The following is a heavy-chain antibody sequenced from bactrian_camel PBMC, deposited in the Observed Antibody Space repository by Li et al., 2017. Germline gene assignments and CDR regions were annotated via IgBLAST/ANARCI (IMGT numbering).Heavy chain of an antibody. J-gene: IGHJ4*01. CDR1: GSTYSSLC. V-gene: IGHV3S53*01. Sequence: HVQLVESGGGSVQTGGSLRLSCQASGSTYSSLCMGWFRQAPGKEREGLAALYSDGSVKYADSVKGRFLIDKDVARNKLLLHMNNLQPEDTAMYYCLADPSGAYFYTLKPLSESNYWGQGTQVTVS. CDR3: LADPSGAYFYTLKPLSESNY. D-gene: IGHD2*01. CDR2: LYSDGSV.